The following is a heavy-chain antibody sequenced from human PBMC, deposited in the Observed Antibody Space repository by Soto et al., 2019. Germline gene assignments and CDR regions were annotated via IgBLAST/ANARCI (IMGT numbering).Heavy chain of an antibody. CDR2: ISAYNGNT. Sequence: ASVKVSCKASGYTFTSYGISWVRQAPGQGLEWMGWISAYNGNTNYAQKLQGRVTMTTDTSTSTAYMELRSLRSDDTAVYYCARGDWGLNYYYYGMDAWGQGTTVTVSS. CDR1: GYTFTSYG. D-gene: IGHD2-21*01. V-gene: IGHV1-18*01. CDR3: ARGDWGLNYYYYGMDA. J-gene: IGHJ6*02.